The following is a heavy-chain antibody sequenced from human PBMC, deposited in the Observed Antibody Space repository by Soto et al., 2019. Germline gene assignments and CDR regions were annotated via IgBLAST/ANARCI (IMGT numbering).Heavy chain of an antibody. J-gene: IGHJ4*02. V-gene: IGHV1-46*01. CDR1: GYTFTNYY. Sequence: QVQVMQSGAEVKKPGASVKLSCRASGYTFTNYYIHLVRQAPGQGLEWMAMITPIDGRTSYAQKFQNRLISTRDTATSTVYVELSSLRSDDTALYYCAGVDGGGPDYWGQGTLLTVSS. CDR2: ITPIDGRT. CDR3: AGVDGGGPDY. D-gene: IGHD3-16*01.